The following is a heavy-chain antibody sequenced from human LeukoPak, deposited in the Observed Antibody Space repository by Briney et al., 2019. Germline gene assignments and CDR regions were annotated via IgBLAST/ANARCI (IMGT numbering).Heavy chain of an antibody. V-gene: IGHV4-59*08. D-gene: IGHD3-22*01. J-gene: IGHJ4*02. CDR1: GGSISSYY. Sequence: SETLSLTCTVSGGSISSYYWSWIRQPPGKGLEWIGYIYYSGSTNYNPSLKSRVTISVDTSKNQFSLKLSSVTAADTAVYYCARLIYDSSGYYYGTFDYWGQGTLATVSS. CDR2: IYYSGST. CDR3: ARLIYDSSGYYYGTFDY.